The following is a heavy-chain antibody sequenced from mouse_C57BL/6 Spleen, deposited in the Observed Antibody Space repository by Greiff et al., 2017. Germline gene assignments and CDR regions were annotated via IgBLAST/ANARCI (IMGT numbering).Heavy chain of an antibody. D-gene: IGHD1-1*01. CDR3: ARSGPRYYGSNYVGYFDV. CDR2: IDPEDGDT. CDR1: GFNIKDYY. V-gene: IGHV14-2*01. Sequence: VQLQQSGAELVKPGASVKLSCTASGFNIKDYYMHWVKQRTEQGLEWIGRIDPEDGDTKYAPTFQGKATISAATSSNTAYLQLSSLKSKGTAVYYCARSGPRYYGSNYVGYFDVWGTGTTVTVSS. J-gene: IGHJ1*03.